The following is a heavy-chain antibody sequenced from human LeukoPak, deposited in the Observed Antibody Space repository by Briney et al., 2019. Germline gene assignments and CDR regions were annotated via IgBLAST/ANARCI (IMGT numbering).Heavy chain of an antibody. CDR3: ASRYSSSWYYYYYYMDV. D-gene: IGHD6-13*01. CDR2: IKQDGSEK. Sequence: GGSLRLSCAASGFTFSSYWMSWVRQAPGKGLEWVANIKQDGSEKYYVDSVKGRFTISRDNAKNSLYLQMNTLRAEDTAVYYCASRYSSSWYYYYYYMDVWGKGTTVTVSS. J-gene: IGHJ6*03. V-gene: IGHV3-7*01. CDR1: GFTFSSYW.